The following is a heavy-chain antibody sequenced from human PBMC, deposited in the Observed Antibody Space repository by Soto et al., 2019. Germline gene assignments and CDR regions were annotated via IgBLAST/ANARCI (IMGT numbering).Heavy chain of an antibody. Sequence: SVKVSCKASGGTFSSYAISWVRQAPGQGLEWMGGIIPIFGTANYAQKFQGRVTITADESTSTAYMELSSLRSEDTAVYYCARDPPHYYDSSGYYLYFDYWGQGTLVTVSS. V-gene: IGHV1-69*13. J-gene: IGHJ4*02. CDR1: GGTFSSYA. CDR3: ARDPPHYYDSSGYYLYFDY. D-gene: IGHD3-22*01. CDR2: IIPIFGTA.